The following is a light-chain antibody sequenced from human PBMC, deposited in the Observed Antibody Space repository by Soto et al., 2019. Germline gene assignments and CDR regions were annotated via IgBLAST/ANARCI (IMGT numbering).Light chain of an antibody. CDR1: QSVDTTF. Sequence: EIVLTQSPGSLSLSPGQRATLSCRASQSVDTTFFAWYQKKPGQAPRLLIYGASKRATGIPDRFSGSGSATDFTLIISRLEPEDFAVYYCQQYRSSVTFGQGTKVEIK. V-gene: IGKV3-20*01. J-gene: IGKJ1*01. CDR3: QQYRSSVT. CDR2: GAS.